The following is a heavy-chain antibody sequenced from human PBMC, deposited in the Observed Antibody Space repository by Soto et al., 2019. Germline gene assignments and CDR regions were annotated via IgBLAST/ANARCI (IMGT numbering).Heavy chain of an antibody. CDR1: GYTFTNFG. D-gene: IGHD3-16*01. Sequence: QVQLVQSGAEVKKPGASVKVSCKASGYTFTNFGISWVRQAPGQGLEWMGWISAYNGNTNYAQNFQGRVTMTTDTTTSTAYMELRSLRSADTTVYYCSGGGTPIDYWGQGTLVTVSS. J-gene: IGHJ4*02. CDR2: ISAYNGNT. V-gene: IGHV1-18*01. CDR3: SGGGTPIDY.